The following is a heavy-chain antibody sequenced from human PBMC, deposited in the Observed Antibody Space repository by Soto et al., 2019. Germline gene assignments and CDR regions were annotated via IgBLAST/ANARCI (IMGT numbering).Heavy chain of an antibody. D-gene: IGHD2-8*01. Sequence: QVQLVQSGAEVKKTGASVKVSCKTSGYTFTTFGINWVRQAPGQGLEWMGCLTAYDGNRNFAQKFQDRLTITMDIATSTGYMELSGRRSDDTAVYFCARGLTDGDFDYWGRGTQVAVSS. J-gene: IGHJ4*02. CDR3: ARGLTDGDFDY. CDR2: LTAYDGNR. V-gene: IGHV1-18*01. CDR1: GYTFTTFG.